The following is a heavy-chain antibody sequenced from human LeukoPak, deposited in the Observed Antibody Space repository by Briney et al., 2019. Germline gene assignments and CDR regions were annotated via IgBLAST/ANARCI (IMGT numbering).Heavy chain of an antibody. V-gene: IGHV3-23*01. D-gene: IGHD1-26*01. Sequence: PGGSLRLSCAASGFYFSSYAMSWVRQAPGKGLEWVSSISGSGGSTYYADSVKGRFTISRDNSKNTLYLQMNSLRAEDTAVYYCAKTRVPYSGSYYLDYWGQGTLVTVSS. J-gene: IGHJ4*02. CDR3: AKTRVPYSGSYYLDY. CDR1: GFYFSSYA. CDR2: ISGSGGST.